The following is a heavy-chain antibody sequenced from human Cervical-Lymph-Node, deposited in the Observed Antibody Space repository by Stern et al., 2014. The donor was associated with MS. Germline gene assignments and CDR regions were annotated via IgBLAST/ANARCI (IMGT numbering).Heavy chain of an antibody. CDR3: ASTYGSGSYWEDYYYYGMDV. D-gene: IGHD3-10*01. J-gene: IGHJ6*02. V-gene: IGHV3-33*01. CDR2: IWSDGSNK. Sequence: QVQLVQSGGGVVQPGRSLRLSCAASGFTFSSYGMHWVRQAPGKGLEWVAVIWSDGSNKYYADYVKGRFTISRDNSKNTLYLQMNSLRAEDTAVYYCASTYGSGSYWEDYYYYGMDVWGQGTTVTVSS. CDR1: GFTFSSYG.